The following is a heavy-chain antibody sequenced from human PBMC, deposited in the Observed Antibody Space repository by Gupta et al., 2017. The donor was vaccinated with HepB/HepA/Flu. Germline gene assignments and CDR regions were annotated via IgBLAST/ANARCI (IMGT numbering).Heavy chain of an antibody. D-gene: IGHD6-19*01. CDR3: AHSSGYYYYMDV. J-gene: IGHJ6*03. Sequence: EVQLVESGGGLVKPGGSLRLSCAASGFTFRSYSMNWVRQAPGKGLEWVSSISSSSSYIYYADSVKGRFTISRDNAKNSLYLQMNSRRAEDTAVYYCAHSSGYYYYMDVWGKGTTVTVSS. V-gene: IGHV3-21*01. CDR2: ISSSSSYI. CDR1: GFTFRSYS.